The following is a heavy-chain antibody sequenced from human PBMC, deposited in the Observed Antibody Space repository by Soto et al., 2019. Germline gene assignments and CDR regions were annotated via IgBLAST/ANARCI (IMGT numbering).Heavy chain of an antibody. D-gene: IGHD3-3*01. CDR1: GGTFSSYT. V-gene: IGHV1-69*06. CDR2: IIPFFGTS. J-gene: IGHJ6*02. Sequence: SVKVSCKASGGTFSSYTVYWVRQAPGQGLEWMGGIIPFFGTSNYAQNFQDRIALTADKSTGTAYMELSSLRYEDTAVYYCARKLRLYYGMDVWGQGTTVTVSS. CDR3: ARKLRLYYGMDV.